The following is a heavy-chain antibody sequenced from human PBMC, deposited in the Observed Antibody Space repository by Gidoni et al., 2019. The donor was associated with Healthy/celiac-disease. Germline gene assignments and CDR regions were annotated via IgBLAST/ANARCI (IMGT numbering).Heavy chain of an antibody. CDR3: AKDGASDNWNLVEDFDY. CDR1: GFTFSRYA. D-gene: IGHD1-1*01. J-gene: IGHJ4*02. CDR2: ISGSGGST. V-gene: IGHV3-23*01. Sequence: EVQLLESGGGLVQPGGSLRLSCAASGFTFSRYAMSWVRQAPGKGLEWVSAISGSGGSTYYADSVKGRFTISRDNSKNTLYLQMNSLRAEDTAVYYCAKDGASDNWNLVEDFDYWGQGTLVTVSS.